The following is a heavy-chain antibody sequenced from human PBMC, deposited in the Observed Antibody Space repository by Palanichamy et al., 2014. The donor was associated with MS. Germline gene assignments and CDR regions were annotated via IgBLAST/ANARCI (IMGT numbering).Heavy chain of an antibody. CDR1: GYIFTNYA. V-gene: IGHV1-18*01. J-gene: IGHJ6*03. Sequence: QVHLVQSGPEVKKPGASVKVSCKTSGYIFTNYALSWARQAPGQGLEWMGWITVDNDDTKYAQKSKGRVTMTSDPSTATAYLELRSLRSDDTAIYYCARWSSDFSFSYYYMDVWGKGTSVTVSS. CDR3: ARWSSDFSFSYYYMDV. D-gene: IGHD3-3*01. CDR2: ITVDNDDT.